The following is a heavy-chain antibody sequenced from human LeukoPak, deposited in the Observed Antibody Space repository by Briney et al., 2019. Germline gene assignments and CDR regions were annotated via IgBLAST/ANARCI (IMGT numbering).Heavy chain of an antibody. Sequence: GASVKVSCKASGYTFTSYYMHWVRQAPGQGLEWMGIINPSGGSTNYAQKFQGRVTITTDESTSTAYMELSSLRSEDTAVYYCARGIVDSSGYYYVHYWGQGTLVTVSS. J-gene: IGHJ4*02. CDR1: GYTFTSYY. D-gene: IGHD3-22*01. V-gene: IGHV1-46*01. CDR2: INPSGGST. CDR3: ARGIVDSSGYYYVHY.